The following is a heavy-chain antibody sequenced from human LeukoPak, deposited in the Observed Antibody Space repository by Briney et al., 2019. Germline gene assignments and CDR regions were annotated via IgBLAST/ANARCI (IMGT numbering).Heavy chain of an antibody. Sequence: GGSLRLSCAPSGFTFSSYWMSWVCEAPGKGREWGANIKKDGSEKYYVDSLKGRFTISRDNAKNSLYLQMNSLRAEDTAVYYCARDLGYYGSGSYSSYYYYYGMDVWGQGATGTVS. J-gene: IGHJ6*02. V-gene: IGHV3-7*01. CDR2: IKKDGSEK. D-gene: IGHD3-10*01. CDR3: ARDLGYYGSGSYSSYYYYYGMDV. CDR1: GFTFSSYW.